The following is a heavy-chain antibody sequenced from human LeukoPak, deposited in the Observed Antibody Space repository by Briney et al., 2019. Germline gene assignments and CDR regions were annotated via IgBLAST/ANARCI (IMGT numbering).Heavy chain of an antibody. CDR2: IKQDGSER. V-gene: IGHV3-7*05. J-gene: IGHJ4*02. CDR1: GFTFSTYT. Sequence: PGGSLRLSCAASGFTFSTYTMSWVRQAPGKGLEWVANIKQDGSERYYVDSVKGRFTISRDNAKNSLYLQMNSLRAEDTAVYYCARDSTTMVRGSDYWGQGTLVTVSS. D-gene: IGHD3-10*01. CDR3: ARDSTTMVRGSDY.